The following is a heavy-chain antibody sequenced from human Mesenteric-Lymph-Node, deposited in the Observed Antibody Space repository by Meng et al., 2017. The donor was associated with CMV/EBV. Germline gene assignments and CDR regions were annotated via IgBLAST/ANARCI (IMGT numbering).Heavy chain of an antibody. CDR1: GFTFSSYS. CDR2: ISSSSSYI. CDR3: ARGRSGDAIRDGFDI. Sequence: GESLKISCAASGFTFSSYSMNWVRQAPGKGLEWVSSISSSSSYIYYADSVKGRFTMSRDNAKNSLYLQMNSLRVEDTAVYFCARGRSGDAIRDGFDIWGQGTVVTVSS. J-gene: IGHJ3*02. V-gene: IGHV3-21*06. D-gene: IGHD5-12*01.